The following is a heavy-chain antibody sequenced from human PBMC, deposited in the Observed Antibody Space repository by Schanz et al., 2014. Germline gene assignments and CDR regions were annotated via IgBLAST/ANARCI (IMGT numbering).Heavy chain of an antibody. Sequence: QVQLVESGGGVVQPGRSLRLSCAASRFTFSSYTMHWVRQAPGKGLEWVALISYDGSNKYYADSVKGRFAISRENSKNTMFLQMSSLRPEDTAVYYCVRDAGRDGYNLAFDVWGQGTLVTVSS. CDR2: ISYDGSNK. CDR1: RFTFSSYT. V-gene: IGHV3-30*09. CDR3: VRDAGRDGYNLAFDV. D-gene: IGHD1-1*01. J-gene: IGHJ3*01.